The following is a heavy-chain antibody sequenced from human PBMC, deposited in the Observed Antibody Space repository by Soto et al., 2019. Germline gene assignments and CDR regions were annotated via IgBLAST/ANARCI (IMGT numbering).Heavy chain of an antibody. CDR2: ISKSDYT. Sequence: GGSLRLSCTVSGFAFNNYGINWVRQAPGKGLEWVSSISKSDYTYYSDSVKGRFAISRDNAKSSGSLQMNTLRVEDTAVYYCARVSCSGGTCLDGLDVWGQGTTVTVSS. D-gene: IGHD6-25*01. CDR1: GFAFNNYG. J-gene: IGHJ6*02. V-gene: IGHV3-21*01. CDR3: ARVSCSGGTCLDGLDV.